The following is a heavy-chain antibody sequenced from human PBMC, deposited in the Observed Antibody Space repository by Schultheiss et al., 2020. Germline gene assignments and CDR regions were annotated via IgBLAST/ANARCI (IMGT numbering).Heavy chain of an antibody. CDR2: IDWDDDK. J-gene: IGHJ4*02. D-gene: IGHD3-3*01. V-gene: IGHV2-70*04. CDR1: GFSLSTSGTR. CDR3: AYWSGYKGYDY. Sequence: SGPTLVKPTQTLTLTCTFSGFSLSTSGTRVSWIRQPPGKALEWLAHIDWDDDKFYSTSLKTRLTISKGTSKNQVVLTMTNMDPVDTATYYCAYWSGYKGYDYWGQGTLVTVSS.